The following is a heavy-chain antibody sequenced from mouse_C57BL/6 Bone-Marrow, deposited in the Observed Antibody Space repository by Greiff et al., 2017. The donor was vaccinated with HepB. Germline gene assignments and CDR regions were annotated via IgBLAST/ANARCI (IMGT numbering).Heavy chain of an antibody. CDR1: GYTFTSYW. Sequence: QVQLQQPGAELVKPGASVKLSCKASGYTFTSYWMHWVKQRPGQGLEWIGMIHPNSGSTNYNEKFKSKATLTVDKSSSTAYMPLSRLTSEDSAVYYCARPYYYGSSYDWFAYWGQGTLVTVSA. CDR2: IHPNSGST. J-gene: IGHJ3*01. V-gene: IGHV1-64*01. CDR3: ARPYYYGSSYDWFAY. D-gene: IGHD1-1*01.